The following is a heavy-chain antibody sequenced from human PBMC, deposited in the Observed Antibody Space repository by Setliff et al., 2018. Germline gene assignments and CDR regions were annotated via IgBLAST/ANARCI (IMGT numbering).Heavy chain of an antibody. Sequence: SETLSLTCTVSGGSISSGDYYWSWIRQPPGKGLEWIGYIYYSGSTYYNPSLKSRVTISVDTSKNQFSLKLSSVTAANTAVYYCARGTSGYLSYWGQGTLVTVSS. V-gene: IGHV4-30-4*08. CDR3: ARGTSGYLSY. CDR2: IYYSGST. D-gene: IGHD3-22*01. CDR1: GGSISSGDYY. J-gene: IGHJ4*02.